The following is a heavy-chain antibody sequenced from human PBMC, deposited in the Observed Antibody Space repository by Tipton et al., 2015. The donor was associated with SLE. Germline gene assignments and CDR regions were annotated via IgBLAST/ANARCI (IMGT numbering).Heavy chain of an antibody. J-gene: IGHJ6*02. CDR2: ISTYNGNT. CDR3: ATTTSTTVPRSYGMDV. D-gene: IGHD4-17*01. CDR1: GYTFINYG. Sequence: QLVQSGAEVQKPGASVKVTCKASGYTFINYGISWVRQAPGQGLEWMGWISTYNGNTKYSQKLQGRVTMTTDTSTNTAYMELSSLRSEDTAVYFCATTTSTTVPRSYGMDVWGQGTTVTVSS. V-gene: IGHV1-18*01.